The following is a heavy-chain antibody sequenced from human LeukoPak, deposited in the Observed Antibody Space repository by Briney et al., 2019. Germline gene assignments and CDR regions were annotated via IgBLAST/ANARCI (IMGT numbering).Heavy chain of an antibody. CDR1: GFTFSSYA. J-gene: IGHJ4*02. D-gene: IGHD1-7*01. Sequence: PGGSLRLSCAASGFTFSSYAMHWVRQAPGKGLEWVAVISYDGSNKYYADSVKGRFTISRDNAKNSLYLQMNSLRAEDTAVYYCARDNWNYETFDYWGQGTLVTVSS. CDR2: ISYDGSNK. CDR3: ARDNWNYETFDY. V-gene: IGHV3-30*04.